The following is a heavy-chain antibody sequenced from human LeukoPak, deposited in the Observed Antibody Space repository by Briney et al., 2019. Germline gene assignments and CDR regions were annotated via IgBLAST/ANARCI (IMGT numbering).Heavy chain of an antibody. CDR1: GFIFDDYA. CDR3: AKDIRAYDYHGMDV. V-gene: IGHV3-9*01. J-gene: IGHJ6*02. CDR2: ISWESGKI. Sequence: GGSLRLSCAASGFIFDDYAMHWVRQAPGKGLEWVSGISWESGKIEYADSVRGRFTISRDNAKNSLYLQMSSLRADDTALYYCAKDIRAYDYHGMDVWGQGTTVTVSS.